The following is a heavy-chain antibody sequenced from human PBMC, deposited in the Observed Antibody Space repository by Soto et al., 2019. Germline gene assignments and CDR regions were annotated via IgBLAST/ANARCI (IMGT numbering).Heavy chain of an antibody. CDR1: GFTFSSYG. V-gene: IGHV3-30*18. J-gene: IGHJ4*02. CDR3: AKDRYGRTKGAFDY. Sequence: GGSLRLSCAASGFTFSSYGMHWVRQAPGKGLEWVAVISYDGSNKYYADSVKGRFTISRDNSKNTLYLQMNSLRAEDTAVYYCAKDRYGRTKGAFDYWGQGTLVTVSS. CDR2: ISYDGSNK. D-gene: IGHD4-17*01.